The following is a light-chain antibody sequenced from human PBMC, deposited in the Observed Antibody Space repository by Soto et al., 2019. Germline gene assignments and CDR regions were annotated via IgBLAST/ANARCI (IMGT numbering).Light chain of an antibody. CDR2: DVS. J-gene: IGLJ3*02. Sequence: QSALTQPASVAGSPGQSITISCTGTSSDIGNYNYVSWYQQHPGKAPELMIYDVSYPPSGVSNRFSGSKSVNTASLTISGLQAEDEADYYCSSYTSSSTLVFSGGTKLTVL. CDR1: SSDIGNYNY. V-gene: IGLV2-14*03. CDR3: SSYTSSSTLV.